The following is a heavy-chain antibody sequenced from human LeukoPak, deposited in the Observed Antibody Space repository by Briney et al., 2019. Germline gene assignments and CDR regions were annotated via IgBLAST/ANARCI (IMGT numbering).Heavy chain of an antibody. Sequence: SETLSLTCTVSGGSISSGSYYWSWIRQPAGKGLEWIGRIYTSGSTNYNPSLKSRVTISVDTSKNQFSLKLSSVTAADTAVYYCARDRDCSSTSCYNRGWFDPWGQGTLVTVSS. CDR2: IYTSGST. D-gene: IGHD2-2*02. J-gene: IGHJ5*02. V-gene: IGHV4-61*02. CDR1: GGSISSGSYY. CDR3: ARDRDCSSTSCYNRGWFDP.